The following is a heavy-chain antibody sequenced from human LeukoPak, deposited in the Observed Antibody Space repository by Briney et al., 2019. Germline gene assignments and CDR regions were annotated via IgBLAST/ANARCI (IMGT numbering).Heavy chain of an antibody. J-gene: IGHJ4*02. D-gene: IGHD5-12*01. V-gene: IGHV4-34*01. CDR3: ARRPYDGPSGLDY. CDR2: INHSGST. CDR1: GESFSGYY. Sequence: PSETLSLTCAVYGESFSGYYWSWIRQPPGKGLEWTGEINHSGSTNYNPSLKSRVTISVDTSKNQFSLKVTSVTAADTAVYYCARRPYDGPSGLDYWGQGNLVTVSS.